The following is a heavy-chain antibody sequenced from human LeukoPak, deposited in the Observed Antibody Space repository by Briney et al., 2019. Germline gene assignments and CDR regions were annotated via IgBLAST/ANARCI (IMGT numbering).Heavy chain of an antibody. CDR1: GYTFTDYY. D-gene: IGHD2-15*01. Sequence: ASVKVSCKASGYTFTDYYMHWVRQAPGQGLEWMGWINPNSRGTDSAQKFQGRFSMTRDTSISTAYMELSRLRSDDTAVYYCAREGCSGGSCYFWFDPWGQGTLVTVSS. V-gene: IGHV1-2*02. CDR3: AREGCSGGSCYFWFDP. J-gene: IGHJ5*02. CDR2: INPNSRGT.